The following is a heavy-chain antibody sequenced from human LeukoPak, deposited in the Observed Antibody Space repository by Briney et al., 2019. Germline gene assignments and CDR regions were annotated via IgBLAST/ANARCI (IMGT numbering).Heavy chain of an antibody. CDR2: ISYSGGST. CDR1: GFTFSGYG. D-gene: IGHD6-19*01. CDR3: AKRISSGWSYYFDY. Sequence: GGSLRLSCAASGFTFSGYGMSWVRQAPGEGLEWVSAISYSGGSTYYADSVKGRFTISRDNSKNTLYLQMNRLRAEDTAVYYCAKRISSGWSYYFDYWGQGTLVTVSS. J-gene: IGHJ4*02. V-gene: IGHV3-23*01.